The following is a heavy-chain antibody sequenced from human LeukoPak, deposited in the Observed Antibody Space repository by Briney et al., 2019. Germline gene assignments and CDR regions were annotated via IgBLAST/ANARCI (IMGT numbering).Heavy chain of an antibody. J-gene: IGHJ4*02. CDR1: GYTFTGYY. Sequence: ASVKVSCKASGYTFTGYYMHWVRQAPGQGLEWMGRINPNSGGTNYAQKFQGRVTMTRDTSISTAYMELSRLRSDDTAVYYCARDQRGHSGYESALAYWGPGTLVTVSS. CDR3: ARDQRGHSGYESALAY. V-gene: IGHV1-2*06. D-gene: IGHD5-12*01. CDR2: INPNSGGT.